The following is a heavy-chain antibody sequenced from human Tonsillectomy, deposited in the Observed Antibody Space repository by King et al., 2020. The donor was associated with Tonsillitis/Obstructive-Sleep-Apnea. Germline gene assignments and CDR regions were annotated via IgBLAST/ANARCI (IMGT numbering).Heavy chain of an antibody. Sequence: VQLVESGGGVVQPGRSLRLSCEVSGFTFSDYAMHWVRQAPGKGLEWVAVISKDGSNKNNTDSVKGRFTISRDNSKNTLYLQMNSLRAEDTAVYYCARPRYYATNRYYRDFAYWGQGTLVTVSS. J-gene: IGHJ4*02. CDR3: ARPRYYATNRYYRDFAY. V-gene: IGHV3-30*04. CDR1: GFTFSDYA. CDR2: ISKDGSNK. D-gene: IGHD3-22*01.